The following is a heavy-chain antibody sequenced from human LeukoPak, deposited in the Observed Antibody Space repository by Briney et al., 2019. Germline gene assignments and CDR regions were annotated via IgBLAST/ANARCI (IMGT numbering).Heavy chain of an antibody. Sequence: ASVKVSCKASGGTFSSYAISWVRQAPGQGLEWMGRIIPILGIANYAQKFQGRVTITADKSTSTAYMELSSLRSEDTAVYYCARNYLESSVDYWGQGTLVTVSS. CDR1: GGTFSSYA. V-gene: IGHV1-69*04. J-gene: IGHJ4*02. CDR3: ARNYLESSVDY. D-gene: IGHD3-3*01. CDR2: IIPILGIA.